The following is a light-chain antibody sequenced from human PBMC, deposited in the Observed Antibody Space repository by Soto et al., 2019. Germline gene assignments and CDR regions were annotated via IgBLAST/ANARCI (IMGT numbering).Light chain of an antibody. CDR1: SSDIGSYNY. Sequence: QSALTQPASVSGSPGQSITISCTGTSSDIGSYNYVSWYQQHPGKVPELMIYEVTNRPSGVSNRFSGSKSDNTASLTISGLQAEDEADYYCSSYTSRGTLVFGTGTKLTVL. V-gene: IGLV2-14*01. CDR2: EVT. CDR3: SSYTSRGTLV. J-gene: IGLJ1*01.